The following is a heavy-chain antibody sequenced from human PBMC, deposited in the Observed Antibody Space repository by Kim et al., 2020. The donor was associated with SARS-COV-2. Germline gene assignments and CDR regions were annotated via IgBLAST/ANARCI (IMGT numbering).Heavy chain of an antibody. J-gene: IGHJ4*02. V-gene: IGHV1-69*01. D-gene: IGHD1-26*01. CDR3: ARSVREWELPGWDFDY. Sequence: KFQGRVTITADESTSTAYMELSSLRSEDTAVYYCARSVREWELPGWDFDYWGQGTLVTVSS.